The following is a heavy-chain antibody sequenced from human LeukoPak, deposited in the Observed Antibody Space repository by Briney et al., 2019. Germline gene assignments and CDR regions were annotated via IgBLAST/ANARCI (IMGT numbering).Heavy chain of an antibody. CDR3: ARGLTMIVVVTNYEESHNWFDP. CDR2: IYYSGST. V-gene: IGHV4-39*07. J-gene: IGHJ5*02. CDR1: GGSISSSSYY. D-gene: IGHD3-22*01. Sequence: SETLSLTCTVSGGSISSSSYYWGWIRQPPGKGLEWIGSIYYSGSTYYNPSLKSRVTISVDTSKNQFSLKLSSVTAADTAVYYCARGLTMIVVVTNYEESHNWFDPWGQGTLVTVSS.